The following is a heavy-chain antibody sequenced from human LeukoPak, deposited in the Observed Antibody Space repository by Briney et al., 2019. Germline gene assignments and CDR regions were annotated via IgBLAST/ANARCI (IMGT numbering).Heavy chain of an antibody. J-gene: IGHJ1*01. CDR2: ISYDGSNK. V-gene: IGHV3-30-3*01. CDR3: ARAMNYYDSSGYGSFQH. D-gene: IGHD3-22*01. CDR1: GFTFSSYA. Sequence: PGGSLRLSRAASGFTFSSYAMHWVRQAPGKGLEWVAVISYDGSNKYYADSVKGRFTISRDNSKNTLYLQMNSLRAEDTAVYYCARAMNYYDSSGYGSFQHWGQGTLVTVSS.